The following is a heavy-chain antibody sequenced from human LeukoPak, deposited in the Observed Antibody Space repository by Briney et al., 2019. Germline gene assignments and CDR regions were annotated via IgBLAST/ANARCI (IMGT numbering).Heavy chain of an antibody. J-gene: IGHJ4*02. D-gene: IGHD3-10*01. CDR1: GYTFTSYD. V-gene: IGHV1-8*01. Sequence: ASVKVSCKASGYTFTSYDINWVRQATGQGLEWMGWMNPNSGNTGYAQKFQGRVTMTRNTPISTAYMELSSLRSEDTAVYYCASKGTLMVRGVVYYFDYWGQGTLVTVSS. CDR3: ASKGTLMVRGVVYYFDY. CDR2: MNPNSGNT.